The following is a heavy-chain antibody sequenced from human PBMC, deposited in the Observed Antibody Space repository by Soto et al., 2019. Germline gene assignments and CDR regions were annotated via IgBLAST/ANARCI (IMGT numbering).Heavy chain of an antibody. CDR1: GFTFSSYA. J-gene: IGHJ4*02. D-gene: IGHD2-8*01. Sequence: GGSLRLSCAASGFTFSSYAMSWVRQAPGKGLEWVSAISGSGGSTYYADSVKGRFTISRDNSKNTLYLQMNSLRAEDTAVYYCAKDHEGSLIVLMVYAIPITLDYWGQGTLVTVSS. CDR2: ISGSGGST. V-gene: IGHV3-23*01. CDR3: AKDHEGSLIVLMVYAIPITLDY.